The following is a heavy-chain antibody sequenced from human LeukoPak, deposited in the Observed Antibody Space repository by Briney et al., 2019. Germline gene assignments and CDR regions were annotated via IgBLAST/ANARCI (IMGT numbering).Heavy chain of an antibody. J-gene: IGHJ4*02. CDR2: IRQDGSEI. CDR1: GFTFSNYW. Sequence: GGSLRLSCAASGFTFSNYWMSWVRQAPGKGLEWVANIRQDGSEIYYVDSVKGRFTIVRDNSKNTLYLQMNSLRAEDTAVYYCAKDPDCTSGICYTFFDYWGQGTLVTVSS. V-gene: IGHV3-7*03. CDR3: AKDPDCTSGICYTFFDY. D-gene: IGHD2-8*01.